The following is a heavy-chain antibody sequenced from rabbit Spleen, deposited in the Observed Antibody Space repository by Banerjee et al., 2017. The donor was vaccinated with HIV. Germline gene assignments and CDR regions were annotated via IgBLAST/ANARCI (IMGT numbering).Heavy chain of an antibody. Sequence: QEQLVESGGDLVKPGGTLTLTCTVSGFSFSSNWICWVRQAPGKGLEWIACIDTSNGDTDYANWPKGRFTMSRTSSTTVTLQMTSLTAADTATYFCARDLVSVIGWNFNLWGQGTLVTVS. V-gene: IGHV1S45*01. CDR3: ARDLVSVIGWNFNL. CDR1: GFSFSSNW. D-gene: IGHD1-1*01. J-gene: IGHJ4*01. CDR2: IDTSNGDT.